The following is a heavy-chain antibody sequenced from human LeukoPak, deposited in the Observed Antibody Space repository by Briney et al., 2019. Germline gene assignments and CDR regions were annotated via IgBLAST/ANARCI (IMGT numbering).Heavy chain of an antibody. CDR3: AKGHTVVTPVVGY. CDR2: IRYDGSNK. D-gene: IGHD4-23*01. V-gene: IGHV3-30*02. J-gene: IGHJ4*02. CDR1: GFTFSSYG. Sequence: PGGSLRLSCATSGFTFSSYGMHWVRQAPGKGLEWMAFIRYDGSNKYYADSVKGRFTISRDNSKNTLYLQMNSPRAEDTAVYYCAKGHTVVTPVVGYWGQGTLVTVSS.